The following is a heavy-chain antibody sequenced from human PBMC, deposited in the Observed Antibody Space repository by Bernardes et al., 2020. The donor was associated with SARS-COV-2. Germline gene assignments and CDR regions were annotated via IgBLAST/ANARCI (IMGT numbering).Heavy chain of an antibody. CDR1: GGSISSYY. Sequence: SETLSLTCTVSGGSISSYYWSWIRQPPGKGLEWIGYIYYSGSTNYNPSLKSRVTISVDTSKNQFSLKLSSVTAADTAVYYCARGHESIATYNWFDPWGQGTLVTVSS. J-gene: IGHJ5*02. D-gene: IGHD6-6*01. V-gene: IGHV4-59*08. CDR2: IYYSGST. CDR3: ARGHESIATYNWFDP.